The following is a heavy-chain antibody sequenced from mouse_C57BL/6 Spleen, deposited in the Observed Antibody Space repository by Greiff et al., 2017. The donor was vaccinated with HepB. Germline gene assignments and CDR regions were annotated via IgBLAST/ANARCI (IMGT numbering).Heavy chain of an antibody. CDR3: ARSNYGSSYYYAMDY. CDR2: IYWDDDK. CDR1: GFSLSTSGMG. V-gene: IGHV8-12*01. Sequence: VKLMESGPGILQSSQTLSLTCSFSGFSLSTSGMGVSWIRQPSGKGLEWLAHIYWDDDKRYNPSLKSRLTISKDTSRNQVFLKITSVDTADTATYYCARSNYGSSYYYAMDYWGQGTSVTVSS. J-gene: IGHJ4*01. D-gene: IGHD1-1*01.